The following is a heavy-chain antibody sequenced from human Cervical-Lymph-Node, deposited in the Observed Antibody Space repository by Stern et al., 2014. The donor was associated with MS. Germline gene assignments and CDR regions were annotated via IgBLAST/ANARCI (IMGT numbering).Heavy chain of an antibody. CDR1: GFTFSRYA. CDR3: ARDRLDGDYVYYYGLDV. V-gene: IGHV3-30*04. Sequence: VQLVESGGGVVRPGRSLRLSCATSGFTFSRYAVLWVRQAPGKGLEWAAAISYDGSNKFYGDSVKGRFTISRDNSKNTLCLQMNNLRPEDSGVYHCARDRLDGDYVYYYGLDVWGQGTTVTVSS. CDR2: ISYDGSNK. D-gene: IGHD4-17*01. J-gene: IGHJ6*02.